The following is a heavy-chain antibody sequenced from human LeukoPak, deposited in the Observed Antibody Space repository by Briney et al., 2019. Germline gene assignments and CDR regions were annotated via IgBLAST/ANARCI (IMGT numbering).Heavy chain of an antibody. CDR1: GGTFSSYA. V-gene: IGHV1-69*13. J-gene: IGHJ4*02. CDR2: IIPIFGTA. D-gene: IGHD3-10*01. Sequence: SVKVSCKASGGTFSSYAISWVRQAPGQGLEWMGEIIPIFGTANYAQKFQGRVTITADESTSTAYMELSSLRSEDTAVYYCARDKSAGADTGSSFYYWGQGALVTVSS. CDR3: ARDKSAGADTGSSFYY.